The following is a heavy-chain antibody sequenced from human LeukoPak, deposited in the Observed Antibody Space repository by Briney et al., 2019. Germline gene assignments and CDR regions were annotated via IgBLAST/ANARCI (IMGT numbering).Heavy chain of an antibody. Sequence: GESLKISCKGSGYSFTSYWIGWVRQMPGKGLEWMGIINPGYSDIRYSPSFQGQVAISADKSISTAYLQWSSLKASDTAIYYCARHDKGYSGYVTLDYWGQGTLVTVSS. CDR2: INPGYSDI. J-gene: IGHJ4*02. D-gene: IGHD5-12*01. V-gene: IGHV5-51*01. CDR3: ARHDKGYSGYVTLDY. CDR1: GYSFTSYW.